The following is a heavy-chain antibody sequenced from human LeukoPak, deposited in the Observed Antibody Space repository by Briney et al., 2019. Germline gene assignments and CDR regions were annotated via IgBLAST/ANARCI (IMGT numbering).Heavy chain of an antibody. CDR2: INGGGNTT. D-gene: IGHD6-19*01. V-gene: IGHV3-23*01. CDR1: GFAFSSFA. J-gene: IGHJ6*03. CDR3: TKELHVAVAVADYYYFYMDA. Sequence: QSGGSLRLSCAASGFAFSSFAMGWVRQSPGKGLEWLSTINGGGNTTFYSDSVRGRFTISRDNSKNTLYLHMDSLRPDDTAIYYWTKELHVAVAVADYYYFYMDAWGRGTAVTVSS.